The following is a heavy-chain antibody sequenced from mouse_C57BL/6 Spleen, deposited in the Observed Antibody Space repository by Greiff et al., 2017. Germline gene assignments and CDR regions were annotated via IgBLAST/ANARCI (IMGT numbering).Heavy chain of an antibody. CDR3: VRTYYYGSSYGYFDV. CDR2: IDPSDSYT. V-gene: IGHV1-59*01. D-gene: IGHD1-1*01. CDR1: GYTFTSYW. Sequence: QVQLQQPGAELVRPGTSVKLSCKASGYTFTSYWLHWVKQRPGQGLEWIGVIDPSDSYTNYNQKFKGKATLTVDTSSSTAYMQLSSLTSEDSAVYYCVRTYYYGSSYGYFDVWGTGTTVTVSS. J-gene: IGHJ1*03.